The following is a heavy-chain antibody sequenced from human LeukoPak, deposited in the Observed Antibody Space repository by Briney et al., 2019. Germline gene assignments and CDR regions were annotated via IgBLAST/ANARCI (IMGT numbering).Heavy chain of an antibody. V-gene: IGHV3-23*01. D-gene: IGHD3-10*01. Sequence: PGRSLRLSCAASGFTFSTSAMSWVRQAPGKALEWVSAISGTGGSSYYADSVRGRFTISRDNSKSTLSLQMNRLRAEDTAIYFCAKDQASMYYSGLGSYYSPWGQGTLVTVSS. CDR2: ISGTGGSS. J-gene: IGHJ5*02. CDR3: AKDQASMYYSGLGSYYSP. CDR1: GFTFSTSA.